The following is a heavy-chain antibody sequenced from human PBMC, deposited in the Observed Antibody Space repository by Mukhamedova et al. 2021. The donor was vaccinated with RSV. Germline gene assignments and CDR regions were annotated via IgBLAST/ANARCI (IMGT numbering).Heavy chain of an antibody. Sequence: VRQAPGKGLEWVANIKQDGSEKFYVDSVKGRFTISRDNARNSLYLQMNSLRAEDTAVYYCARDTMVRGVIIKGGGFAPGGQGTLV. D-gene: IGHD3-10*01. CDR2: IKQDGSEK. V-gene: IGHV3-7*04. J-gene: IGHJ5*02. CDR3: ARDTMVRGVIIKGGGFAP.